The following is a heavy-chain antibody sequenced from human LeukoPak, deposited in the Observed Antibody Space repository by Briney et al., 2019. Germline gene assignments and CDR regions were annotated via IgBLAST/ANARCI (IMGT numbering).Heavy chain of an antibody. Sequence: SVKVSCKASGGTFSSYAISWVRQAPGQGLEWMGRIIPILGIANYAQKFQGRVTITADKSTSTAYMELSSLRSEDTTVYYCARVVRDSFLPLMDVWGQGTTVTVSS. CDR2: IIPILGIA. CDR1: GGTFSSYA. CDR3: ARVVRDSFLPLMDV. D-gene: IGHD2-2*01. J-gene: IGHJ6*02. V-gene: IGHV1-69*04.